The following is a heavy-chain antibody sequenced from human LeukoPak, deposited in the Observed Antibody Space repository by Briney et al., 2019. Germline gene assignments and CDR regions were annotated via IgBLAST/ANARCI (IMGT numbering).Heavy chain of an antibody. Sequence: GASVKVSCKASGYTLTSYDINWVRQATGQGLEWMGWMNPNSGRTGYAQKFRDRISITRNTSISTAYMELSSLTSEDTGVYYCTRETSSGYFDFWGQGTLVTVSS. J-gene: IGHJ4*02. V-gene: IGHV1-8*01. CDR1: GYTLTSYD. CDR3: TRETSSGYFDF. CDR2: MNPNSGRT.